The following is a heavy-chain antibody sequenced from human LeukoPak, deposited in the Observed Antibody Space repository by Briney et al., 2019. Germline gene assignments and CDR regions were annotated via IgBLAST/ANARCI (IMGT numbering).Heavy chain of an antibody. J-gene: IGHJ4*02. CDR1: GFTFRNYW. Sequence: GGSLRLSCAASGFTFRNYWMNWVRQAPGKGLECLANIKEDGSETYYADSVKGQFTISRDNAKNSLFLQVNSLRAEDTAVYYCAREADDGVYYFDYWGQGALVTVSS. CDR3: AREADDGVYYFDY. D-gene: IGHD5-24*01. CDR2: IKEDGSET. V-gene: IGHV3-7*01.